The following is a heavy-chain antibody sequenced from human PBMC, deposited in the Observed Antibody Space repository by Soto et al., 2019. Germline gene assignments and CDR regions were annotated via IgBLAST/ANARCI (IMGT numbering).Heavy chain of an antibody. CDR2: ISASATTT. CDR1: GFTFSTYA. J-gene: IGHJ4*02. D-gene: IGHD3-22*01. V-gene: IGHV3-23*01. CDR3: ANSPDYYAGGYYYPYYFDY. Sequence: GGSLRLSCAASGFTFSTYAMSWVRQAPGKGLEWVSVISASATTTYYADSVKGRFTISRDNSKNTLYLQMNSLRAEDTAVYYCANSPDYYAGGYYYPYYFDYWGQGTLVTAPQ.